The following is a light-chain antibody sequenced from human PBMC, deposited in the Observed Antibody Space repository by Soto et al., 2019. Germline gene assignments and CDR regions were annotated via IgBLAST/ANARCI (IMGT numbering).Light chain of an antibody. V-gene: IGKV3-20*01. CDR3: QQYGSSTGYT. Sequence: EIVLTQSPGTLSLSPGERATLSCRASQSVSSSYLAWYQQKPGQAPRLLIYGASSRATGIPDRFNGSGSGKDFTLTISRLEPEDFAVYYCQQYGSSTGYTFGQGPKLEIK. CDR1: QSVSSSY. CDR2: GAS. J-gene: IGKJ2*01.